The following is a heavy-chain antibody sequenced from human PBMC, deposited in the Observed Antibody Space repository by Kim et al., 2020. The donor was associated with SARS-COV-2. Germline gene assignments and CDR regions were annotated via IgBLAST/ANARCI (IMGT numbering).Heavy chain of an antibody. Sequence: SVKVSCKASGGTFSSYGINWVRQAPGQGLEWMGGIIPILGTINYAQKFQGRVTITADESTSTAYMEPSSLRSEDTAVYYCARAPWSRGTAVAAYGMDVWGQGTTVTVSS. J-gene: IGHJ6*02. CDR1: GGTFSSYG. D-gene: IGHD6-19*01. CDR3: ARAPWSRGTAVAAYGMDV. V-gene: IGHV1-69*13. CDR2: IIPILGTI.